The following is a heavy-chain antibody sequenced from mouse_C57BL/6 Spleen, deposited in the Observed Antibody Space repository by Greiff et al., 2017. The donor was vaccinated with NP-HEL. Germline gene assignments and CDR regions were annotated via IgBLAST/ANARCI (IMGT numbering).Heavy chain of an antibody. J-gene: IGHJ4*01. CDR1: GYSFTGYY. CDR2: INPSTGGT. V-gene: IGHV1-42*01. Sequence: VQLQQSGPELVKPGASVKISCKASGYSFTGYYMNWVKQSPEKSLEWIGEINPSTGGTTYNQKFKAKATLTVDKSSSTAYMQLKSLTSEDSAVYYCEMAYYYAMDYWGQGTSVTGSS. CDR3: EMAYYYAMDY.